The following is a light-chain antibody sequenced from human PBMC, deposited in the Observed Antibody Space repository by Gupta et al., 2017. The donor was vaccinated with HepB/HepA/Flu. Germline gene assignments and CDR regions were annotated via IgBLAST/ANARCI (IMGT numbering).Light chain of an antibody. J-gene: IGKJ1*01. CDR3: RQEYSYPTT. Sequence: AIQMTQSPSSLSASVGDRVTITCRASQGIKRDLGWYQHKPGKAPKLLLFAASSLQTGVPSTFSGSGSGTXFSLTIXSLQPEDFATYYCRQEYSYPTTFGXGTKVEIK. CDR1: QGIKRD. CDR2: AAS. V-gene: IGKV1-6*01.